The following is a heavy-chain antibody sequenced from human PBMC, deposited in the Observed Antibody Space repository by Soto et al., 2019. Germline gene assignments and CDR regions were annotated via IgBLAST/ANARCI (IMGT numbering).Heavy chain of an antibody. J-gene: IGHJ5*02. CDR1: GGSISSYY. D-gene: IGHD4-17*01. CDR3: ARETYGDYVGYFDP. CDR2: IYYSGST. Sequence: SETLSLTCTVSGGSISSYYWSWIRQPPGKGLEWIGYIYYSGSTNYNPSLKSRVTISVDTSKNQFSLKLSSVTAADTAVYYCARETYGDYVGYFDPWGQGTLVNVSS. V-gene: IGHV4-59*12.